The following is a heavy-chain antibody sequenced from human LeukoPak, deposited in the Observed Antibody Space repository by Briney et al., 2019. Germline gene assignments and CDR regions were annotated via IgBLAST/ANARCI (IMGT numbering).Heavy chain of an antibody. Sequence: SETLSLTCTVSGYSISSGYYWGWIRQPPGKGLEWNGSIYHSGSTYYNPSLKSRVTISVDTSKNQFSLKLSSVTAADTAVYYCATLWRFDYWGQGTLVTVSS. CDR3: ATLWRFDY. J-gene: IGHJ4*02. D-gene: IGHD3-3*01. CDR2: IYHSGST. V-gene: IGHV4-38-2*02. CDR1: GYSISSGYY.